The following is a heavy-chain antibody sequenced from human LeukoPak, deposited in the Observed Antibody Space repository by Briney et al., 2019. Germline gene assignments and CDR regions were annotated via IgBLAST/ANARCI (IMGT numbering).Heavy chain of an antibody. CDR3: AKDKRNAIRNYYDSSGYAS. CDR2: ISGSGGST. J-gene: IGHJ4*02. CDR1: GFTFSSYA. V-gene: IGHV3-23*01. Sequence: GGSLRLSCAASGFTFSSYAMSWVRQAPGKGLEWVSAISGSGGSTYYADSVKGRFTISRDNSKNTLYLQMNSLRAEDTAVYYCAKDKRNAIRNYYDSSGYASWGQGTLVTVSS. D-gene: IGHD3-22*01.